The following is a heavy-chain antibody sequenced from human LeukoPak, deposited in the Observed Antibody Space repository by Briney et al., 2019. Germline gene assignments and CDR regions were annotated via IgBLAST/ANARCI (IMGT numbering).Heavy chain of an antibody. CDR2: ISGSGGST. CDR1: GFTFSSYW. Sequence: GGSLRLSCAASGFTFSSYWMHWVRQAPGKGLVWVSAISGSGGSTYYADSVKGRFTISRDNSKNTLYLQMNSLRAEDTAVYYCAKRGWLYYLDVWGKGTTVTVSS. CDR3: AKRGWLYYLDV. J-gene: IGHJ6*03. D-gene: IGHD6-19*01. V-gene: IGHV3-23*01.